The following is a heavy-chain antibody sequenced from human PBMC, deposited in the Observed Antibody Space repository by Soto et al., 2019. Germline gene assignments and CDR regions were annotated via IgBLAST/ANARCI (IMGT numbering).Heavy chain of an antibody. CDR3: ARDLGTTIAGPPRRETFGGLDP. D-gene: IGHD3-22*01. Sequence: QVQLVQSGAEVKRPGSSVKLSCKASGGTFTYYGISWVRQAPGQGLEWMGGVIPIIGPATYAQKFQGRVTITADQSTSPAYMELGSLGSEDTALYYCARDLGTTIAGPPRRETFGGLDPWGQGTLVTVSS. J-gene: IGHJ5*02. CDR2: VIPIIGPA. V-gene: IGHV1-69*01. CDR1: GGTFTYYG.